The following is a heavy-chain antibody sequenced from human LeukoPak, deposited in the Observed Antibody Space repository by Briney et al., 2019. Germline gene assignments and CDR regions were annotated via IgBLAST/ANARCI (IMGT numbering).Heavy chain of an antibody. J-gene: IGHJ4*02. CDR1: GYTFTSYG. CDR3: ATYDYGDYDGY. CDR2: ISAYNGNT. V-gene: IGHV1-18*01. Sequence: ASVKVSRKASGYTFTSYGISWVRQAPGQGLEWMGWISAYNGNTNYAQKLQSRVTMTTDTSTSTAYMELRILRSDDTAVYYCATYDYGDYDGYWGQGTLVTVSS. D-gene: IGHD4-17*01.